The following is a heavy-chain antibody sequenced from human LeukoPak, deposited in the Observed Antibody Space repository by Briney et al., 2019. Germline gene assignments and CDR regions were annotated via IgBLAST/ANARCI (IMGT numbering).Heavy chain of an antibody. V-gene: IGHV3-74*01. D-gene: IGHD3-10*01. CDR1: AFTFSNYW. Sequence: GGSLRLSCAASAFTFSNYWMHWVRHAPGKGLVWVSRISSDGSSTSCADSVKGRFTISRDNAKNTLYLQMNSLRAEDTAVYYCVRTAPSAYGLLFDYWGQGTLVTVSS. CDR3: VRTAPSAYGLLFDY. CDR2: ISSDGSST. J-gene: IGHJ4*02.